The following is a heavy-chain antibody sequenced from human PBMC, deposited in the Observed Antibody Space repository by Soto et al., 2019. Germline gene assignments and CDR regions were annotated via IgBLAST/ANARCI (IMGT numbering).Heavy chain of an antibody. Sequence: GGSLRLSCAASGFTFSSYAMTWVRQAPGKGLEWVSALSASGGSTYYADSVKGRFTISRDNSKNTLYLQMNSLRVEDTAIYYCAKAPYSTSWYYFDYWGQGNLVTVS. V-gene: IGHV3-23*01. D-gene: IGHD6-19*01. CDR1: GFTFSSYA. J-gene: IGHJ4*02. CDR3: AKAPYSTSWYYFDY. CDR2: LSASGGST.